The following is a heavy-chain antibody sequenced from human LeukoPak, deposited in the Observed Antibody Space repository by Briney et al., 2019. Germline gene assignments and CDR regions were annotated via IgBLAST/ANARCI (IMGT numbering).Heavy chain of an antibody. CDR3: ARGSTIFGVGDAFDI. CDR2: MNPNSGNT. D-gene: IGHD3-3*01. V-gene: IGHV1-8*03. J-gene: IGHJ3*02. CDR1: GYTFTSYD. Sequence: ASVKVSCKASGYTFTSYDINWVRQATGQGLEWMGWMNPNSGNTGYAQKFQGRVTITRNTSISTAYMELSSLRSEDTAVYYCARGSTIFGVGDAFDIWGQGTMVTVSS.